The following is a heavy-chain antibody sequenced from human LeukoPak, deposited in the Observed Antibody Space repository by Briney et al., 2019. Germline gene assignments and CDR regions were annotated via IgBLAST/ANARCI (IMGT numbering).Heavy chain of an antibody. D-gene: IGHD5-24*01. J-gene: IGHJ4*02. V-gene: IGHV3-30*02. Sequence: GGSLRLSCAASGFTFSSYGMHWVRQAPGKGLEWVSFIRYDGSNEYYADSVRGRFTISRDNSKNTLYLQMNSLRAEDTALYYCARDCRDGYQLIYFDYWGQGTLVTVSS. CDR3: ARDCRDGYQLIYFDY. CDR1: GFTFSSYG. CDR2: IRYDGSNE.